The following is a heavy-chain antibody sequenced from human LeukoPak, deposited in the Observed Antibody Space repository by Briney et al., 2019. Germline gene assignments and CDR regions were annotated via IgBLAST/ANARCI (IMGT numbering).Heavy chain of an antibody. J-gene: IGHJ5*02. CDR2: INPNSGGT. CDR1: GYTFTGYY. CDR3: ARRGGGYPWDGFAP. D-gene: IGHD3-10*01. V-gene: IGHV1-2*02. Sequence: GASVKVSCKASGYTFTGYYMHWVRQAPGQGLEWMGWINPNSGGTNYAQKFQGRVTMTRDTSISTAYMELSRLRSDDTAVYYCARRGGGYPWDGFAPGGKEPRVTVSS.